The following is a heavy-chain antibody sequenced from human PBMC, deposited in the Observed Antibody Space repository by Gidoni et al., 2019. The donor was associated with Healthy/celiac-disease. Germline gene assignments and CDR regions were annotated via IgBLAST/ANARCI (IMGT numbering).Heavy chain of an antibody. CDR2: IRSKANSYAT. V-gene: IGHV3-73*02. J-gene: IGHJ6*02. Sequence: EVQLVASGGGLVPPGGSLKLSCPASGFTFSGSAIHWVRQASGKGLEWVGRIRSKANSYATAYAASVKGSFTISRDDSKNTAYLQMNSLKTEDTAVYYCTRRGSSGWSPGMDVWGQGTTVTVSS. D-gene: IGHD6-19*01. CDR1: GFTFSGSA. CDR3: TRRGSSGWSPGMDV.